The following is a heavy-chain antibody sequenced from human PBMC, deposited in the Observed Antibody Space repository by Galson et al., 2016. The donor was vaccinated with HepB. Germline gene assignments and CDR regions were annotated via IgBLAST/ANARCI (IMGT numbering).Heavy chain of an antibody. CDR1: GFPFNTYA. V-gene: IGHV3-23*01. D-gene: IGHD6-13*01. CDR3: AREAPIAAPGANDC. Sequence: SLRLSCAASGFPFNTYAMTWVRQAPGKGLEWVSGVSGHAGSTYYTDSVKGRFTISRDNSKNTLYLQMNSLRAEDTAIYYCAREAPIAAPGANDCWGQGTQVTVSS. J-gene: IGHJ4*02. CDR2: VSGHAGST.